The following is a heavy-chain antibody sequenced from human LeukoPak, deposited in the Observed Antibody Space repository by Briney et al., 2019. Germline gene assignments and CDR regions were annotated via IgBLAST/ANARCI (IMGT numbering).Heavy chain of an antibody. Sequence: SETLSLTCTVSGGSISSYYRSWIRQPPGKGLEWIGYIYYSGSTNYNPSLKSRVTISVDTSKNQFSLKLSSVTAADTAVYYCARLNYYDSSGYYYPWIDYWGQGTLVTASS. J-gene: IGHJ4*02. D-gene: IGHD3-22*01. CDR3: ARLNYYDSSGYYYPWIDY. V-gene: IGHV4-59*01. CDR1: GGSISSYY. CDR2: IYYSGST.